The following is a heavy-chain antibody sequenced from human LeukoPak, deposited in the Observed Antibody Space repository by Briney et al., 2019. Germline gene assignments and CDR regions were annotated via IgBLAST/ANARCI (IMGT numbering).Heavy chain of an antibody. V-gene: IGHV3-23*01. J-gene: IGHJ4*02. CDR1: GFTFSSYA. D-gene: IGHD3-10*01. CDR3: AKDGSGLWFGELSH. CDR2: ISGSGGST. Sequence: GGSLRLSCAASGFTFSSYAMSWVRQAPGKGLEWVSAISGSGGSTYYVDSVKGRFTISRDNSKNTLYLQMNSLRAEDTAVYYCAKDGSGLWFGELSHWGQGTLVTVSS.